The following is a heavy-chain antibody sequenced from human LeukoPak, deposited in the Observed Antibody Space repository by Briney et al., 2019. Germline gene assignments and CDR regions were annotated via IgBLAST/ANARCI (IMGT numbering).Heavy chain of an antibody. CDR2: ISSSSSYI. V-gene: IGHV3-21*01. Sequence: GGSLRLSCAASGFTFSSYSMNWVRQAPGKGLEWVSSISSSSSYIYYADSVKGRFTISRGNAKNSLYLQMNSLRAEDTAVYYCARSFRTLAFDIWGQGTMVTVSS. D-gene: IGHD3-10*01. CDR1: GFTFSSYS. CDR3: ARSFRTLAFDI. J-gene: IGHJ3*02.